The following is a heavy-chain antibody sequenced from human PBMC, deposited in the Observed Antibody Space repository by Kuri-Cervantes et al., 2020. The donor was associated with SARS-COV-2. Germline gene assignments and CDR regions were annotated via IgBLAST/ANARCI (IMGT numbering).Heavy chain of an antibody. D-gene: IGHD4-17*01. CDR2: IKQDGSEK. CDR1: GFTFGSQA. CDR3: ARAVTTASNAFDI. V-gene: IGHV3-7*01. J-gene: IGHJ3*02. Sequence: GGSLRLSCVASGFTFGSQAMSWVRQAPGKGLEWVANIKQDGSEKYYADSVKGRFTISRDNAKNSLYLQMNSLRAEDTAVYYCARAVTTASNAFDIWGQGTMVTVSS.